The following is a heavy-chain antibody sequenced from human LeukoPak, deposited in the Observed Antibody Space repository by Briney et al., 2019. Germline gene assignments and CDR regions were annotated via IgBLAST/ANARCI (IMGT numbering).Heavy chain of an antibody. V-gene: IGHV1-8*02. CDR3: ARDPAFHSYYGMDV. CDR2: MNPNSGNT. CDR1: GYTFTSYG. Sequence: ASVKVSCKASGYTFTSYGISWVRQATGQGLEWMGWMNPNSGNTGYAQKFQGRVTMTRNTSISTAYMELSSLRSEDTAVYYCARDPAFHSYYGMDVWGQGTTVTVSS. J-gene: IGHJ6*02. D-gene: IGHD2-21*02.